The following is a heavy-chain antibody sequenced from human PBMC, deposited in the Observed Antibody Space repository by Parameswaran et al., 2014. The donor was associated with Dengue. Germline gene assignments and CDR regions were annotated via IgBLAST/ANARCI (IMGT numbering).Heavy chain of an antibody. V-gene: IGHV3-53*01. D-gene: IGHD3-10*01. J-gene: IGHJ6*02. CDR3: ARDKNYYGSGSYYNDYYYYGMDV. Sequence: RWIRQPPGKGLEWVSSISSTDSTYYADSVKGRFTISRDNSKNTPYLQMNSLRAEDTAVYYCARDKNYYGSGSYYNDYYYYGMDVWGQGTTVTVSS. CDR2: ISSTDST.